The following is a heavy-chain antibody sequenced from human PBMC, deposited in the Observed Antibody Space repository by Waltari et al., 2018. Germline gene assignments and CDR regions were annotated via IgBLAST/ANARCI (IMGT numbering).Heavy chain of an antibody. CDR1: GFTFSRFA. J-gene: IGHJ4*02. CDR3: ATRNYLDS. V-gene: IGHV3-23*01. Sequence: EVQLLESGGGWLQPGGCLRLPCGACGFTFSRFAMNWVRHAPGKGLEWVSIINDRGDITNTADSVKGRFTVSRDNSKNTLFLHIKNLTAEDTAVYYCATRNYLDSWGRGALVTVSS. CDR2: INDRGDIT.